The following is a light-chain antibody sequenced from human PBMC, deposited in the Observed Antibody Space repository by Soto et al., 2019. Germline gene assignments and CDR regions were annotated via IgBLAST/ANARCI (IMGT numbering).Light chain of an antibody. V-gene: IGLV2-8*01. J-gene: IGLJ1*01. Sequence: QAVVTQPPSASGSPGQSVTISCTGTSSDVGRSDFVSWYQQHPGKAPKLMIFEVNKRPSGVPDRFSGSRSGNTASLTVSGLQAEDEADYYCRSYAGSNNYVFGTGTKLTVL. CDR2: EVN. CDR3: RSYAGSNNYV. CDR1: SSDVGRSDF.